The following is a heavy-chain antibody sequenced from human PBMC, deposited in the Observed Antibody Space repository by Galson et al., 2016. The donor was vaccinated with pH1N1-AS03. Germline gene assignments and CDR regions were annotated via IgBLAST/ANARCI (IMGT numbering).Heavy chain of an antibody. J-gene: IGHJ4*02. CDR2: MSSKGQAR. D-gene: IGHD6-6*01. CDR3: ARDPIPGRPDYFDH. CDR1: GFTFSDYV. V-gene: IGHV3-30*04. Sequence: SLRLSCAASGFTFSDYVVHWVRQAPGKGLEWVAVMSSKGQARFYADSVAGRFFISRDNSRNTLFLQISSLRPEDTAIYYCARDPIPGRPDYFDHWGQGTLVTVSS.